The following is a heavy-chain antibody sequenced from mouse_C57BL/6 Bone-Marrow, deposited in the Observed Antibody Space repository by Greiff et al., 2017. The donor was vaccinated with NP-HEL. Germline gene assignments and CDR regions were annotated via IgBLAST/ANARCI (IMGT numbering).Heavy chain of an antibody. CDR1: GYSITSGYY. D-gene: IGHD1-1*01. CDR2: ISYDGSN. J-gene: IGHJ2*01. CDR3: AGFGITTVVGNY. Sequence: EVQLQQSGPGLVKPSQSLSLTCSVTGYSITSGYYWNWIRQFPGNKLEWMGYISYDGSNNYNPSLKNRISITRDTSKNQFFLKLNSVTTEDTATYYCAGFGITTVVGNYWGQGTTLTVSS. V-gene: IGHV3-6*01.